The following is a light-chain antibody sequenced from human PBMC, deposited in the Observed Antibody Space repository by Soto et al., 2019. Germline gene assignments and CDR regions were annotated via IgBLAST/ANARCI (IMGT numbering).Light chain of an antibody. CDR2: GAS. CDR1: QSVNSNY. CDR3: QQYDSTPPT. J-gene: IGKJ1*01. V-gene: IGKV3-20*01. Sequence: EIVLTQSPGTLSLSPGERATLSCRASQSVNSNYLAWYQRKPGQAPRLLIYGASNRSTDIPYRFSASGSGTEFSLTITRLEADDFAVYYCQQYDSTPPTFGQGTKVEVK.